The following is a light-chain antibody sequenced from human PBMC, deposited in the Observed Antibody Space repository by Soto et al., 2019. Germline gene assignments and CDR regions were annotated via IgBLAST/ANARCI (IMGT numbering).Light chain of an antibody. V-gene: IGKV3-20*01. CDR3: QQYGNSPLYT. J-gene: IGKJ2*01. Sequence: EIVLTQSPGTLSLSPGDRATLSCRASQSVSSSSVAWYQQKPGQAPRLLIYGASTRATGIPDRFSGSGFGTDFILTSSRLEPDDFAVYHCQQYGNSPLYTFGQGTKLEI. CDR1: QSVSSSS. CDR2: GAS.